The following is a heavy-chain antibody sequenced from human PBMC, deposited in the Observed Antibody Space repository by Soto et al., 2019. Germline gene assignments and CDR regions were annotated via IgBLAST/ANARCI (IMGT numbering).Heavy chain of an antibody. CDR1: GFTFNNYA. CDR3: AKDRGPSGSTDY. Sequence: EVQLLESGGGLVQPGGSLRLSCATSGFTFNNYAMSWVRQAPGKGLEWVSAISGSGDNTYYADSVKGRFTISRDNSKNALYLQMNSLRAEDTAIYYGAKDRGPSGSTDYWGQGTLVTVSS. V-gene: IGHV3-23*01. D-gene: IGHD3-10*01. CDR2: ISGSGDNT. J-gene: IGHJ4*02.